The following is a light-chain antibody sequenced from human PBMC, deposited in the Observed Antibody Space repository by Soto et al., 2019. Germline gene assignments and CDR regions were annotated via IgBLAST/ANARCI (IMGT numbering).Light chain of an antibody. J-gene: IGLJ2*01. Sequence: QSVLTQPPSVSAAPGQKVTISCSGSGSNIGKNDVSWYLQLPGAARKLLIYDTNKRPSGIPDRFSGSKSGTSATLGITGLQTGDEADYFCGTWDTRLSVVVFGGGTKLTVL. CDR1: GSNIGKND. CDR2: DTN. CDR3: GTWDTRLSVVV. V-gene: IGLV1-51*01.